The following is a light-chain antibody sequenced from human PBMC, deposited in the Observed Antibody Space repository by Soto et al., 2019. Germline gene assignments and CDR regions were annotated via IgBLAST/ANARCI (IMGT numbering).Light chain of an antibody. CDR3: RSYAGSNNFV. V-gene: IGLV2-8*01. J-gene: IGLJ1*01. CDR1: SSDVGGYNY. Sequence: QPALTQPPSASGSPGQSVTLSCTGTSSDVGGYNYVSWYQHHPGQAPKLLIYEVSERPSGVPDSFSGYKSGNTASLTVSGLQAEDEADYYCRSYAGSNNFVFGTGAKVTLL. CDR2: EVS.